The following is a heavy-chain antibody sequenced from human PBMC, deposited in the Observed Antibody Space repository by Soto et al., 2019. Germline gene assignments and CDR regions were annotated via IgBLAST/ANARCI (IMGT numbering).Heavy chain of an antibody. D-gene: IGHD6-19*01. J-gene: IGHJ4*02. CDR2: INHSGST. CDR1: GGSFSGYY. Sequence: SETLSLTCAVYGGSFSGYYWSWIRQPQGKGLEWIGEINHSGSTNYNPSLKSRVTISVDTSKNQFSLKLSYVTAADTAVYYCARGKQWLVSFDYWGQGTLVTVSS. CDR3: ARGKQWLVSFDY. V-gene: IGHV4-34*01.